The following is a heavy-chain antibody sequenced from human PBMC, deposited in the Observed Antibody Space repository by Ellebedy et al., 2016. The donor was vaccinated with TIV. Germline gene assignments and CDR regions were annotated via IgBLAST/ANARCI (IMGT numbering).Heavy chain of an antibody. CDR2: INLRNGAT. Sequence: ASVKVSXXASGGTFSSYAISWVRQAPGQGLEWMGWINLRNGATHYAQKFRDRVTMTSDASTTTAFLELSWLRSDDTAVYYCARSSGSGHDLWGQGTLVTVSS. CDR1: GGTFSSYA. D-gene: IGHD5-12*01. J-gene: IGHJ4*02. V-gene: IGHV1-2*02. CDR3: ARSSGSGHDL.